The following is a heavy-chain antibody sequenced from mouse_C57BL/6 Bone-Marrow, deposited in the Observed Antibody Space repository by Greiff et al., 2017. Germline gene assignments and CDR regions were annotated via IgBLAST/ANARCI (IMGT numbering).Heavy chain of an antibody. V-gene: IGHV14-2*01. CDR1: GFNIKDYY. CDR2: IDPEDGET. J-gene: IGHJ4*01. CDR3: ARELTGTAMDY. Sequence: EVKVVESGAELVKPGASVKLSCTASGFNIKDYYMHWVKQRTEQGLEWIGRIDPEDGETKYAPKFQGKATITADTSSNTAYLQLSSLTSEDTAVYYCARELTGTAMDYWGQGTSVTVSS. D-gene: IGHD4-1*01.